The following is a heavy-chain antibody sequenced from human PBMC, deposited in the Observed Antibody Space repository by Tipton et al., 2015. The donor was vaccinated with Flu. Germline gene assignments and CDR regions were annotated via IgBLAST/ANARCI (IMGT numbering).Heavy chain of an antibody. Sequence: SLRLSCAASGFTVSTNYMAWVRQAAGKGLEWVSVIFGGDFTYYADSVKGRFTISRDNSKNTLYLQMNSLRADDTAIYHCVQLDNSGWYSLDYWGQGTLVTVSS. CDR1: GFTVSTNY. CDR2: IFGGDFT. V-gene: IGHV3-53*01. CDR3: VQLDNSGWYSLDY. J-gene: IGHJ4*02. D-gene: IGHD6-19*01.